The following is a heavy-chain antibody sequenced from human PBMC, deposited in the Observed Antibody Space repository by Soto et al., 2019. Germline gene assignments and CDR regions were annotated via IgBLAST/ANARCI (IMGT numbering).Heavy chain of an antibody. V-gene: IGHV3-48*03. J-gene: IGHJ6*02. Sequence: GGSLRLSCAASGFTFSSYEMNWVRQAPGKELEWVSYISSSGSTIYYADSVKGRFTISRDNAKNSLYLQMNSLRAEDTAVYYCASRLDTRGMDVWGQGTTVTVSS. CDR3: ASRLDTRGMDV. CDR2: ISSSGSTI. D-gene: IGHD3-9*01. CDR1: GFTFSSYE.